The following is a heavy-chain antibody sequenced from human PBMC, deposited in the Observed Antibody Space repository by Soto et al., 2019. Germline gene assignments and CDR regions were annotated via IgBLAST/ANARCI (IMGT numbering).Heavy chain of an antibody. V-gene: IGHV1-46*01. D-gene: IGHD3-10*01. Sequence: QVQLVQSGAEVKKPGASVKVSCKASGYTFTSDYMHWVRQAPGQGLEWMGIINPSGGSTSYAQKFPCRVTRTRDTSTSTVYMELSSLRSEDTAVYYCASEGSGSYYSQDYWGEGTLVTVSS. CDR1: GYTFTSDY. J-gene: IGHJ4*02. CDR3: ASEGSGSYYSQDY. CDR2: INPSGGST.